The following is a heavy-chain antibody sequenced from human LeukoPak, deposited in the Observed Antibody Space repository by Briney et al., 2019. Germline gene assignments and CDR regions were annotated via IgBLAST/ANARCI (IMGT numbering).Heavy chain of an antibody. Sequence: PSETLSLTCTVPGGSISSYYWSWIRQPPGKGLEWIGYIYYSGSTNYNPSLKSRVTISVDTSKNQFSLKLSSVTAADTAVYYRARVTAAPRLFDYWGQGTLVTVSS. CDR1: GGSISSYY. CDR2: IYYSGST. CDR3: ARVTAAPRLFDY. J-gene: IGHJ4*02. D-gene: IGHD6-13*01. V-gene: IGHV4-59*01.